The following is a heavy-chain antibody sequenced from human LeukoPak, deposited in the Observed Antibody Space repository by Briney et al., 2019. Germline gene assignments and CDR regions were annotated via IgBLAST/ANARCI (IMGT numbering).Heavy chain of an antibody. CDR1: GFTFSSYA. V-gene: IGHV3-23*01. Sequence: GGSLRLSCAASGFTFSSYAMSWVRQAPGKGLEWVSAISGSGGSTYYADSVKGRFTISRDNSKNKLYLQMNSLRAEDTAVYYCATDGAIVGAFDYWGRGTLVTVSS. J-gene: IGHJ4*02. CDR3: ATDGAIVGAFDY. CDR2: ISGSGGST. D-gene: IGHD1-26*01.